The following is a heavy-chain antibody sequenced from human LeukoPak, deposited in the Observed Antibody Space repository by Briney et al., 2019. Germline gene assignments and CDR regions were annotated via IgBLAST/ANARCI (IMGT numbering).Heavy chain of an antibody. CDR3: ASGGYCSSTSCQPFDY. J-gene: IGHJ4*02. CDR2: INHSGST. CDR1: GGSFSGYY. V-gene: IGHV4-34*01. Sequence: PSETLSLTCAVYGGSFSGYYWSWIRQPPGKGLEWIGEINHSGSTNYNPSLKSRVTISVDTSKNQFSLKLSSVTAADTAVYCCASGGYCSSTSCQPFDYWGQGTLVTVSS. D-gene: IGHD2-2*01.